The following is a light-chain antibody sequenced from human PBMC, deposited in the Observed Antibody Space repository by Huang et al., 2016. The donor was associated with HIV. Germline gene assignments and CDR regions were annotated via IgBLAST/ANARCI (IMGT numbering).Light chain of an antibody. Sequence: EIVLTQSPGTLSLSPGDRATLSCRASQFVANAYVAWYQHKPGQSPRLLIYGASMRAAGIPDRFSGSGFGIDFTLTISRLEPDDFAVYFCQQCGSPTWTFGQGTKVEIK. CDR3: QQCGSPTWT. CDR1: QFVANAY. V-gene: IGKV3-20*01. J-gene: IGKJ1*01. CDR2: GAS.